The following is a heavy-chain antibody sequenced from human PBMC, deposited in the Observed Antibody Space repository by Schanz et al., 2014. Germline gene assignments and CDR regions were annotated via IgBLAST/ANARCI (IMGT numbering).Heavy chain of an antibody. CDR2: INSNTGNP. J-gene: IGHJ4*02. CDR1: GYTFTDYY. CDR3: ARGRGGNTGYEAADY. V-gene: IGHV7-4-1*02. D-gene: IGHD5-12*01. Sequence: QVQLVQSGSEVKKPGASVKVSCKASGYTFTDYYIHWVRQAPGQGLEWMGWINSNTGNPTYAPAFTGRFVFSLDTSVSTAYLQIIGLQAEDSAVFYCARGRGGNTGYEAADYWGQGTRVTVSS.